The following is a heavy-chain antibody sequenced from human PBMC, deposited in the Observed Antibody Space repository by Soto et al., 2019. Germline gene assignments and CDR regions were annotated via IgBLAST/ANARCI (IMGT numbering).Heavy chain of an antibody. Sequence: QVQLVQSGAEVKKPGASVKVTCKASTYAFTSYGITWVRQAPGQGLEWVGWISAYNGNSNYAQKYEGRVTMTTDTTKSAAYMELSSVRSDDTAVYYCARIADCSTTSCSFPSRFHVRGYYYYYGLDVWGQGTTVTVSS. V-gene: IGHV1-18*04. D-gene: IGHD2-2*01. J-gene: IGHJ6*02. CDR3: ARIADCSTTSCSFPSRFHVRGYYYYYGLDV. CDR1: TYAFTSYG. CDR2: ISAYNGNS.